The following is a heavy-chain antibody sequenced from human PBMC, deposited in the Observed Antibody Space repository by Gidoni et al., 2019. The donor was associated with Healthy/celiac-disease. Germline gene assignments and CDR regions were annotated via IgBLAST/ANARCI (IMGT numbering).Heavy chain of an antibody. Sequence: QKQLVQSGPEVKKPGTSVKVSCKSSGFTFTSSAVQWVRQARGQRLEWIGWIVVGSGNTNYAQKCQERVTITRDMSTSTAYMELSSLRSEDTAVYYCAAGTTSRGMDVWGQGTTVTVSS. CDR2: IVVGSGNT. CDR3: AAGTTSRGMDV. CDR1: GFTFTSSA. V-gene: IGHV1-58*01. D-gene: IGHD4-17*01. J-gene: IGHJ6*02.